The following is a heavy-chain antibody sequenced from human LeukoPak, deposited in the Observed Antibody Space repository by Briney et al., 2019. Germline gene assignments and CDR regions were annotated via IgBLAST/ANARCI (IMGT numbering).Heavy chain of an antibody. D-gene: IGHD4-17*01. J-gene: IGHJ4*02. CDR1: GYTFTGYY. CDR3: ARFSLSSTVTTANFDY. Sequence: ASVKVSCKASGYTFTGYYMQWVRQAPGQGLEWMGWINPNSGGTNYAQKFQGRVTMTRDTSISTAYMELSRLRSDDTAVYYCARFSLSSTVTTANFDYWGQGTLVTVSS. V-gene: IGHV1-2*02. CDR2: INPNSGGT.